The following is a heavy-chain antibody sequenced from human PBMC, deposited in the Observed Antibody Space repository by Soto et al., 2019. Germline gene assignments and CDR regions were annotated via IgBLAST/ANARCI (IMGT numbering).Heavy chain of an antibody. Sequence: QLQLVQSGAEVKKPGASVKVSCKVSGYTLAELSMHWVRQAPGKGLEWMGGFNPEDAETIYAQNFQGRVTMTEDTSTGTAYMELSSLRSEDSAVYYCTTGQRPIRFLEWLSRYYFDFWGQGTLVTVSS. D-gene: IGHD3-3*01. V-gene: IGHV1-24*01. CDR2: FNPEDAET. CDR1: GYTLAELS. CDR3: TTGQRPIRFLEWLSRYYFDF. J-gene: IGHJ4*02.